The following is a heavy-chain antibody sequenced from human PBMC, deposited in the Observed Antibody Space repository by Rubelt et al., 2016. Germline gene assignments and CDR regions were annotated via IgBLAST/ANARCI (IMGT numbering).Heavy chain of an antibody. Sequence: QLQLQESGPGLVKPSETLSLTCAVYGGSFSGYYWRWIRQPPGKGLEWIGEIKHSGSTNYNPSLKGRVTISGDTSKNQFSLKLSSVTAADTAVYYCAREAGTTATNAIRFDYWGQGTLVTVSS. CDR3: AREAGTTATNAIRFDY. CDR2: IKHSGST. CDR1: GGSFSGYY. D-gene: IGHD1-7*01. V-gene: IGHV4-34*01. J-gene: IGHJ4*02.